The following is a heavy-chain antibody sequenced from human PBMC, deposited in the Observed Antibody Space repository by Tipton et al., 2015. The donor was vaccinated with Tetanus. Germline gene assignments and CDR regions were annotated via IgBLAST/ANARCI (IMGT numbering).Heavy chain of an antibody. CDR2: SWYDGTDK. V-gene: IGHV3-33*01. D-gene: IGHD2-15*01. J-gene: IGHJ4*02. Sequence: SLRLYCAASGFIFSSYGIHWVRQAPGKGLEWVAVSWYDGTDKYYADSVKGRFTISRDNSKNTLYLQMNSLRAEDTAVYYCAREADCSGGSCFSGDFDNWGQGTQVTFSS. CDR1: GFIFSSYG. CDR3: AREADCSGGSCFSGDFDN.